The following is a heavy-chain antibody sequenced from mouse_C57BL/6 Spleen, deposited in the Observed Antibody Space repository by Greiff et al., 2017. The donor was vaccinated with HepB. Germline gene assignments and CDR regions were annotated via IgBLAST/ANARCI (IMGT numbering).Heavy chain of an antibody. CDR2: IYPRSGNT. CDR1: GYTFTSYG. Sequence: QVQLQQPGAELARPGASVKLSCKASGYTFTSYGISWVKQRTGQGLEWIGEIYPRSGNTYYNEKFKGKATLTADKSSSTAYMELRSLTSEDSAVYFCARVYDYDRFAYWGQGTLVTVSA. D-gene: IGHD2-4*01. CDR3: ARVYDYDRFAY. J-gene: IGHJ3*01. V-gene: IGHV1-81*01.